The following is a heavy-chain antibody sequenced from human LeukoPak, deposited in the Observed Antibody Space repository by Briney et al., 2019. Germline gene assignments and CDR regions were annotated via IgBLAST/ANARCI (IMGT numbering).Heavy chain of an antibody. CDR1: GFTFSNYA. J-gene: IGHJ4*02. CDR3: AKGPPEGPFDY. Sequence: EGSLRLSCAASGFTFSNYAMSWVRQAPGKGLEWVSAISGSGGSTYYADSVKGRFTISRDNSKNTLYLQMNSLRAGDTAVYYCAKGPPEGPFDYWGQGTLVTVSS. CDR2: ISGSGGST. V-gene: IGHV3-23*01.